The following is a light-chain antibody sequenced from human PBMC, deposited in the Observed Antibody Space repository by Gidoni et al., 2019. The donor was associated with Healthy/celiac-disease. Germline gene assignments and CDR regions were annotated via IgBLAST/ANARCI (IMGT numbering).Light chain of an antibody. CDR2: DAS. CDR3: QQYDNLLRSS. J-gene: IGKJ2*04. V-gene: IGKV1-33*01. Sequence: DIQITQSPSSLSASVGDRVTITCQASQDISNYLNWYQQKPGKAPKLLIYDASNLETGVPSRFSGSGSGTDFTFTISSLQPEDIATYHCQQYDNLLRSSFGQGTKLEIK. CDR1: QDISNY.